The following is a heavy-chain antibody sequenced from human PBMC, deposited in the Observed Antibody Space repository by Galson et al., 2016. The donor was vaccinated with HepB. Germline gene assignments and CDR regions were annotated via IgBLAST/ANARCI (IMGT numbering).Heavy chain of an antibody. CDR1: GFTFSSYG. J-gene: IGHJ6*02. CDR3: AKGSAYCGGDLSLCYGMDV. D-gene: IGHD2-21*02. CDR2: ISYDGNNE. Sequence: SLRLSCAASGFTFSSYGMHWVRQAPAKGLELVAVISYDGNNEYYVDSVKGRFTISRDNSKNTLYLQMNSLRPEDTAVYYCAKGSAYCGGDLSLCYGMDVWGQGTTVTVSS. V-gene: IGHV3-30*18.